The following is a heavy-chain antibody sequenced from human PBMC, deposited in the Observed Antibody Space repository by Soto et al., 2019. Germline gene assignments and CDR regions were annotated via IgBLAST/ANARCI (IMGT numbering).Heavy chain of an antibody. J-gene: IGHJ4*02. CDR1: GYTFTSYG. D-gene: IGHD3-22*01. CDR2: INPGNGNT. V-gene: IGHV1-3*01. CDR3: ARGGYLDSSNYLAY. Sequence: QVPLVQSGAEVKKPGASVKVSCKASGYTFTSYGINWVRQAPGRGLEWMGWINPGNGNTKYSQQFQGRVIIDRDTSARTAYMELSRPRSEDTAVYYCARGGYLDSSNYLAYWGLGTLVTVSS.